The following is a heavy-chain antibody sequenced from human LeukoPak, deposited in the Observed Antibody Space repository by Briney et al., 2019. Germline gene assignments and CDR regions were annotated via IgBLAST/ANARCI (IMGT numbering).Heavy chain of an antibody. J-gene: IGHJ5*02. CDR3: AREGVYCSSTSCYTNWFDP. Sequence: ETLSLTCTVSGGSISSYYWSWIRQPAGKGLEWIGRIYTSGSTNYNPSLKSRVTMSVDTSKNQFSLKLSSVTAADTAVYYCAREGVYCSSTSCYTNWFDPWGQGTLVTVSS. D-gene: IGHD2-2*02. CDR2: IYTSGST. CDR1: GGSISSYY. V-gene: IGHV4-4*07.